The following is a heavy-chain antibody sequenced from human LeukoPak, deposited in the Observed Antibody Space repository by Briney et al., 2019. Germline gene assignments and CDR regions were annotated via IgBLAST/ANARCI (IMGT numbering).Heavy chain of an antibody. CDR3: AKPARGSGSYPTFDY. D-gene: IGHD3-10*01. J-gene: IGHJ4*02. V-gene: IGHV3-23*01. CDR2: ISGSGGST. Sequence: GGSLRLSCAASGFTFSSYAMSWVRQAPGKGLEWVSAISGSGGSTYYADSVKGRFTISRDNSKNTLYLQMNSLRVEDTAVYYCAKPARGSGSYPTFDYWGQGTLVTVSS. CDR1: GFTFSSYA.